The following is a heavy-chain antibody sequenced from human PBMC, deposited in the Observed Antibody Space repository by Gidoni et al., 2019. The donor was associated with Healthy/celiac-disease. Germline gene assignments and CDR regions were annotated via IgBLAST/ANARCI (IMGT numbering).Heavy chain of an antibody. CDR2: ISYDGSNK. D-gene: IGHD3-10*01. CDR1: GFTFSSYA. V-gene: IGHV3-30-3*01. CDR3: ASARWFGPVC. J-gene: IGHJ4*02. Sequence: QVQLVESGGGVVQPGRSLRLSCAASGFTFSSYAMHWVRQAPGKGLVWVAVISYDGSNKYYADSVKGRFTISRDNSKNTLYLQMNSLRAEDTAVYYCASARWFGPVCWGQGTLVTVSS.